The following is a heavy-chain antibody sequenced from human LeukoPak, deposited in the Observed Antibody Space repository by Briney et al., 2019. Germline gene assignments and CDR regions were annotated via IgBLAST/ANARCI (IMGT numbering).Heavy chain of an antibody. J-gene: IGHJ6*04. V-gene: IGHV3-53*01. D-gene: IGHD5-24*01. CDR3: ARDRNRRWLGSFYGMDV. CDR2: IYSGGST. CDR1: GFTVSSNY. Sequence: GGSLRLSCAASGFTVSSNYMSWVRQAPGKGLEWVSVIYSGGSTYYADSVKGRFTISRDNSKNTLYLQMNSLRAEDTAVYYCARDRNRRWLGSFYGMDVWGKGTTVTVSS.